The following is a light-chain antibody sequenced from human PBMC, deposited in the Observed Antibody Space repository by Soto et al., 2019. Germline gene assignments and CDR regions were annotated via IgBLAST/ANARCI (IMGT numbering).Light chain of an antibody. CDR2: GAS. CDR1: QSVSSY. Sequence: EIVLTQSPATLSLSPGERATLSCRASQSVSSYLAWYQQQPGQAPSLVISGASNRATGIPDRFRGSGFGTVFIITISRLEPEYFALYYCQEYCSTPYTCGRGTILEIK. CDR3: QEYCSTPYT. J-gene: IGKJ2*01. V-gene: IGKV3-20*01.